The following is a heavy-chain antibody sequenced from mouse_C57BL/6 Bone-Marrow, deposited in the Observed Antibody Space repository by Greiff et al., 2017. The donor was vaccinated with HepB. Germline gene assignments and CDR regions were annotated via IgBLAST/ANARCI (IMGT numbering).Heavy chain of an antibody. V-gene: IGHV5-4*03. J-gene: IGHJ4*01. CDR1: GFTFSSYA. Sequence: EVMLVESGGGLVKPGGSLKLSCAASGFTFSSYAMSWVRQTPEKRLEWVATISDGGSYTYYPDNVKGRFTISRDNAKNNLYLQMSHLKSEDTAMYYCAMTHYYAMDYWGQGTSVTVSS. CDR2: ISDGGSYT. CDR3: AMTHYYAMDY.